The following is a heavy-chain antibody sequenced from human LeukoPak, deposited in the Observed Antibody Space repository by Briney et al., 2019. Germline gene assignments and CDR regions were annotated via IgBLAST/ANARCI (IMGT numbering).Heavy chain of an antibody. D-gene: IGHD5-12*01. Sequence: PGGSLRLSCAASGFTVSSNYMSWVRQAPGKGLEWVSVIYSGGSAYYADSVKGRFTISRDNSKNTLYLQMNSPRAEDTAVYYCAREILALSGYSGYDYGWFDPWGQGTLVTVSS. J-gene: IGHJ5*02. CDR3: AREILALSGYSGYDYGWFDP. V-gene: IGHV3-66*01. CDR2: IYSGGSA. CDR1: GFTVSSNY.